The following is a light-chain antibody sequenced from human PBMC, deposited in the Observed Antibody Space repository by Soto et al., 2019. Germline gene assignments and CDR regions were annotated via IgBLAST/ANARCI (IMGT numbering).Light chain of an antibody. CDR2: DVS. CDR1: SSDVGGYNY. Sequence: QSVLTHPASVSGSPGQSITISCTGTSSDVGGYNYVSWYQQHPGKAPKLMIYDVSNRPSGVSNRFSGPKSGNTASLTISGLQAEDEADYYCSSYTSSRTDVFGTGTKVTVL. CDR3: SSYTSSRTDV. V-gene: IGLV2-14*01. J-gene: IGLJ1*01.